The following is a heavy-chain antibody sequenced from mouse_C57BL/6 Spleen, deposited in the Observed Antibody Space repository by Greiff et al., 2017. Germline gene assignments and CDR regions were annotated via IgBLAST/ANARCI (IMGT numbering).Heavy chain of an antibody. CDR1: GYTFTSYW. CDR3: TRDYCYYGSSYWDFDV. Sequence: VQLQQSGTVLARPGASVKMSCKTSGYTFTSYWMHWVKQRPGQGLEWIGAIYPGNSDTSYNQKFKGKAKLTAVTSASTAYMELSSLTNEDSAVYYCTRDYCYYGSSYWDFDVWGTGTTVTVSS. D-gene: IGHD1-1*01. CDR2: IYPGNSDT. V-gene: IGHV1-5*01. J-gene: IGHJ1*03.